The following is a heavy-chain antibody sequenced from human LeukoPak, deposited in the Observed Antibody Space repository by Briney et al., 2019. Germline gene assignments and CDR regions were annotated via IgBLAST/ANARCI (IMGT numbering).Heavy chain of an antibody. CDR2: IYYSGST. CDR3: TRDTTNVYYYDTSGYDH. J-gene: IGHJ4*02. CDR1: GGSVSSGSYY. Sequence: SETLSLTCTVSGGSVSSGSYYWSWIRQPPGKGLEWIGYIYYSGSTKYNPSLKSRVTISVDTSKNQFSLKLSSVTAADTAVYYCTRDTTNVYYYDTSGYDHWGQGTLVTVSS. D-gene: IGHD3-22*01. V-gene: IGHV4-61*01.